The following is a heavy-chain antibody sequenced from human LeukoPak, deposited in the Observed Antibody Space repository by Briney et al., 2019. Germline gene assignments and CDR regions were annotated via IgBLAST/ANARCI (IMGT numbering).Heavy chain of an antibody. CDR3: SGGGPRGTYFIDN. V-gene: IGHV3-73*01. CDR1: GFTFSGST. Sequence: GGSLRLSCAASGFTFSGSTIHWVRQASGKGLEWVGRIGTKAVNYATTYTESVKGRFTISRDDSKKTAYLQMNSLKTEDTAVYFCSGGGPRGTYFIDNWGQGTLISVSS. J-gene: IGHJ4*02. CDR2: IGTKAVNYAT. D-gene: IGHD1-14*01.